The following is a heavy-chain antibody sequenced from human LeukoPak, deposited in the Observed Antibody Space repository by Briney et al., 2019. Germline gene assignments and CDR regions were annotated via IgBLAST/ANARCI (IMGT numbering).Heavy chain of an antibody. D-gene: IGHD1-14*01. CDR1: GFTFSDYY. Sequence: PGGSLRLSCAASGFTFSDYYMSWIRQAPGKGLEWVSYISSSGSTIYYADSVKGRFTISRDNAKNSLYLQMNSLRAEDTAVYFCARDLGIAGTTHAFDIWGQGTMVTVSS. CDR3: ARDLGIAGTTHAFDI. V-gene: IGHV3-11*01. CDR2: ISSSGSTI. J-gene: IGHJ3*02.